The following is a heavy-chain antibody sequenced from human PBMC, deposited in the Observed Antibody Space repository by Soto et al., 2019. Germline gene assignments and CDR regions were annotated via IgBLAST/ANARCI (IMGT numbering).Heavy chain of an antibody. V-gene: IGHV3-7*01. J-gene: IGHJ3*01. CDR3: ARVGATGEAFDV. CDR2: INQPGSEK. Sequence: EVQLVESGGGLVQPGGSLRLSCAASGFTFSSSWMSWVRQAPGMGLGWVANINQPGSEKYFVDSVKGRFTVSRDNAKNALYLQMKSLRAEDTAVYYCARVGATGEAFDVWGQGTMVTVSS. CDR1: GFTFSSSW. D-gene: IGHD1-26*01.